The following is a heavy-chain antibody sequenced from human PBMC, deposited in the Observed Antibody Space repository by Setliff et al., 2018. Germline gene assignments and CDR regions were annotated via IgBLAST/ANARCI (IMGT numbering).Heavy chain of an antibody. D-gene: IGHD3-16*01. CDR3: TRSRGPRVVLAADFDF. CDR1: GYTFRSYG. Sequence: ASVKVSCKASGYTFRSYGINWVRQAPGQGLEWMGWISPYSGESNYAQKFQDRLTVTADTSTKTIYMELRSLTSDDTAVYFCTRSRGPRVVLAADFDFWGQGTLVTVSS. J-gene: IGHJ4*02. V-gene: IGHV1-18*01. CDR2: ISPYSGES.